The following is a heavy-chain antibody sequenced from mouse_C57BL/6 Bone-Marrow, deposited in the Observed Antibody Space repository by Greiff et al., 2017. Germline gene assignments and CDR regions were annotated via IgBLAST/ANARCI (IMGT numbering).Heavy chain of an antibody. CDR3: ARGDYYGSSHYFDY. Sequence: QVQLQQSGPELVKPGASVKISCKASGYAFSSSWMNWVKQRPGKGLEWIGRIYPGGGDTNYNGKFKGKATLTADKSSSTAYMQLSSLTSEDSAVYFCARGDYYGSSHYFDYWGQGTTLTVSS. V-gene: IGHV1-82*01. CDR1: GYAFSSSW. CDR2: IYPGGGDT. J-gene: IGHJ2*01. D-gene: IGHD1-1*01.